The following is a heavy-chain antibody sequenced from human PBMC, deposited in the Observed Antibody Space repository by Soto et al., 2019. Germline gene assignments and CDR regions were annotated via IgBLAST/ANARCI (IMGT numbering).Heavy chain of an antibody. J-gene: IGHJ4*02. CDR3: ASVGTASGSFDY. CDR2: TRNKANSYNT. CDR1: GFTFSGHY. V-gene: IGHV3-72*01. Sequence: GGSLRLSCAASGFTFSGHYMDWVRQAPGKGLEWVGRTRNKANSYNTEYAASGQGRFTISRDDSKNSLYLQMNSLNTEDTAVYYCASVGTASGSFDYWGQGTLVTVSS. D-gene: IGHD1-26*01.